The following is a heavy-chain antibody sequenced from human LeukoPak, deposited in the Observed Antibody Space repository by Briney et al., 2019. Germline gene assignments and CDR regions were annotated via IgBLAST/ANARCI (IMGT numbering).Heavy chain of an antibody. Sequence: SETLSLTCAVYGGSFSGYYWSWIRQPPGKGLEWIGEINHSGSTNYNPSLKSRVTISVDTSKNQFSLKLSSVTAADTAVYYCARDRQLWWNWGQGTLVTVSS. J-gene: IGHJ4*02. V-gene: IGHV4-34*01. CDR1: GGSFSGYY. D-gene: IGHD5-18*01. CDR3: ARDRQLWWN. CDR2: INHSGST.